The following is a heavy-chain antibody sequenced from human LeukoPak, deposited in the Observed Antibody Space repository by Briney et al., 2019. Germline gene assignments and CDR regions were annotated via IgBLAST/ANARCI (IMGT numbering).Heavy chain of an antibody. CDR1: GFTVSSNY. V-gene: IGHV3-53*01. Sequence: GGSLRLSCAASGFTVSSNYMTWVRQAPGKGLEWVSIIYSGGTTYYADSVKGRFTISRDNSKNTLYLQMNSLRAEDTAVYYCARLYYYVSGTYSRYFDYWGQGTLVTVPS. CDR3: ARLYYYVSGTYSRYFDY. D-gene: IGHD3-10*01. J-gene: IGHJ4*02. CDR2: IYSGGTT.